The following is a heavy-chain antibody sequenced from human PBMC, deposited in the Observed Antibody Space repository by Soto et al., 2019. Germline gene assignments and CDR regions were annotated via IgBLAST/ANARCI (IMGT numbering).Heavy chain of an antibody. CDR1: GGTFTSET. CDR2: IIPILGTG. CDR3: AREEGSYNMGTFPFYYMDL. V-gene: IGHV1-69*08. J-gene: IGHJ6*03. Sequence: QVQLVQSGPEVKKSGSSVKVSCKLSGGTFTSETISWVRQAPGQGLEWMGRIIPILGTGNYAQKFQGRITITDENSTNTGYMEFSSLTSENTAVYFWAREEGSYNMGTFPFYYMDLWGNGTTVTVSS. D-gene: IGHD3-10*01.